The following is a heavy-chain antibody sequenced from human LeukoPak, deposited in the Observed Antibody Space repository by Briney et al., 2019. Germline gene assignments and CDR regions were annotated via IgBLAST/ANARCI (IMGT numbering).Heavy chain of an antibody. Sequence: PSETLSLTCAVYGGSFSGYYWSWIRQPPGKGLEWIGEINHSGSTNYNPSLKSRVTISVDTSKNQFSLKLSSVTAADTAVYYCARITMVRGATLLDYWGQGTLVTVSS. CDR1: GGSFSGYY. CDR2: INHSGST. V-gene: IGHV4-34*01. J-gene: IGHJ4*02. CDR3: ARITMVRGATLLDY. D-gene: IGHD3-10*01.